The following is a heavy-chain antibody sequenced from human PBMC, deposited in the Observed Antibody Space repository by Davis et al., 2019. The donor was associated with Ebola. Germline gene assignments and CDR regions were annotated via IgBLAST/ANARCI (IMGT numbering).Heavy chain of an antibody. V-gene: IGHV1-2*06. J-gene: IGHJ4*02. D-gene: IGHD1-20*01. CDR1: GYTFTDYN. Sequence: ASVKVSCKASGYTFTDYNIHWMRQAPGQGLEWLGRVILKSGATNYAQKFQGRATMTRDTSISTVYMELSSLRYDDTADYYCAGGHNCAHEYWGQGTLVTVSS. CDR2: VILKSGAT. CDR3: AGGHNCAHEY.